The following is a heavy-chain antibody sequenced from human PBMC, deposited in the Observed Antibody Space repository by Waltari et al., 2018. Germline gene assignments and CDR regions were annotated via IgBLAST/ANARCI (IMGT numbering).Heavy chain of an antibody. CDR1: GYTFTGYY. D-gene: IGHD6-19*01. CDR3: ARDDSSGWYPFNYGMDV. CDR2: IKPNSGGT. Sequence: QVQLVQSGAEVKKPGASVKVSCKASGYTFTGYYMHWVRQAPGQGLEWMGWIKPNSGGTNYAQKFQGRVTMTRDKSISTAYMELSRLRSDDTAVYYCARDDSSGWYPFNYGMDVWGQGTTVTVSS. V-gene: IGHV1-2*02. J-gene: IGHJ6*02.